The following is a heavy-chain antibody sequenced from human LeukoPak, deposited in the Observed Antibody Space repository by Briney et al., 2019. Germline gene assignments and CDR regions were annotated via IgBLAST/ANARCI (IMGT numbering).Heavy chain of an antibody. CDR1: GGSISSSTYY. Sequence: SETLSLTCTVSGGSISSSTYYWGWVRRPPGKGLEWIGSIYYSGSTYYNPSLKSRVTVSVDTSKNQFSLKLSSVTAADTAVYYCVRGSTLRHYQYWGQGTLVTVSS. V-gene: IGHV4-39*01. J-gene: IGHJ4*02. D-gene: IGHD3-16*01. CDR2: IYYSGST. CDR3: VRGSTLRHYQY.